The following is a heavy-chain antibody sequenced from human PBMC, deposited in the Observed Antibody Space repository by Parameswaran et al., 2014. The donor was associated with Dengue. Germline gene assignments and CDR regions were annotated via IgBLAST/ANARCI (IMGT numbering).Heavy chain of an antibody. CDR2: IYYSGST. V-gene: IGHV4-39*01. J-gene: IGHJ6*02. Sequence: WIRQPPGKGLEWIGTIYYSGSTYYHPSLKSRVTISVDTSKNQFSLKLSSVTAADTAVYYCARHGSRPGYCSGGSCYSELGFLYYGMDVWGQGTTVTVSS. CDR3: ARHGSRPGYCSGGSCYSELGFLYYGMDV. D-gene: IGHD2-15*01.